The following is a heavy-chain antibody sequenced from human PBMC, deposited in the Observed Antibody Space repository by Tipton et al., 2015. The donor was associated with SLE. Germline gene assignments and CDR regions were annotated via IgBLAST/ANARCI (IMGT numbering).Heavy chain of an antibody. CDR2: INHSGST. J-gene: IGHJ4*02. CDR1: GGSFSGYF. Sequence: TLSLTCAVYGGSFSGYFWSWIRQPPGKGLEWIGDINHSGSTNYNPSLKSRVTISVDTSKNQFSLKLSSVTAADTAVYYCARVDSAWYLEYWGQGTLVTVSS. CDR3: ARVDSAWYLEY. D-gene: IGHD6-19*01. V-gene: IGHV4-34*01.